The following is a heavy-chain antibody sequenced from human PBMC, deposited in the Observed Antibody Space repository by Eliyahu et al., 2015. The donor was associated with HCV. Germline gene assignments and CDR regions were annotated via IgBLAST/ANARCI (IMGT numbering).Heavy chain of an antibody. J-gene: IGHJ3*02. CDR1: GGTFSSYT. CDR2: IIPILGIA. D-gene: IGHD1-26*01. CDR3: ARYSGSYWGGVEFFFDI. Sequence: EVKKPGSSVKVSCKASGGTFSSYTISWVRQAPGQGLEWMGRIIPILGIANYAQKFQGRVTITADKSTSTAYMELSSLRSEDTAVYYCARYSGSYWGGVEFFFDIWGQGTMVTVSS. V-gene: IGHV1-69*02.